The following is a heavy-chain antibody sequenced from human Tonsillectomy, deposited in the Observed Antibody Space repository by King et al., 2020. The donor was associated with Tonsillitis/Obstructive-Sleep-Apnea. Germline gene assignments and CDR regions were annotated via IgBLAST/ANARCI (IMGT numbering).Heavy chain of an antibody. CDR1: GYTFSSYY. CDR2: INPSGDST. Sequence: VQLVESGAEVKKPGASVKVSCKTSGYTFSSYYMHWVRQGPGQGLEWMGIINPSGDSTSYAQKFQGRVTMTRDTSTSTVYMELSSLRSEDTAVYYCAREESRDAFDIWGQGTMVTVSS. V-gene: IGHV1-46*01. J-gene: IGHJ3*02. CDR3: AREESRDAFDI.